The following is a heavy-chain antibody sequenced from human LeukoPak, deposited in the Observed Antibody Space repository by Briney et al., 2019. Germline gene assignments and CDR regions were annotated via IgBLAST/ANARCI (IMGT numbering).Heavy chain of an antibody. CDR2: ISSSSSTI. J-gene: IGHJ4*02. Sequence: PGGSLRLSCAASGFTFSSYSMNWVRQAPGKGLEWVSYISSSSSTIYYADSVKGRFTISRDNAKNSLYLQMNSLRAEDTAVYYCARGTYDYVWGSYRSLFDYWGQGTLVTVSS. CDR1: GFTFSSYS. V-gene: IGHV3-48*04. D-gene: IGHD3-16*02. CDR3: ARGTYDYVWGSYRSLFDY.